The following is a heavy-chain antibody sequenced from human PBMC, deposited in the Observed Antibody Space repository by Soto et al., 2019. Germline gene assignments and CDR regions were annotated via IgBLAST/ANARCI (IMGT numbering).Heavy chain of an antibody. J-gene: IGHJ4*02. V-gene: IGHV1-3*01. CDR1: GYTFTTYP. D-gene: IGHD1-26*01. Sequence: QVQLVQSGAEVQKPGASVKVSCKASGYTFTTYPIHWVRQAPGQRLEWMGWINAASGNTKYSQRFQDRVSITRDTSANTAYIDLTSPRSEDPAVYYGARVGLIFLGELTFDYWGQGTLVTVSS. CDR2: INAASGNT. CDR3: ARVGLIFLGELTFDY.